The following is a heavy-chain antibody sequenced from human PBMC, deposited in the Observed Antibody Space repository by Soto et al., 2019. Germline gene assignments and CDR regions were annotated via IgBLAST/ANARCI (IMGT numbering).Heavy chain of an antibody. Sequence: SETLPLTCAVSGGSIISGGYSWSLIRQPPGKGLEWIGYIYHSGSTYYNPSHKSRVTISVDRSKNQFSLKLSSVTAADTAVYYCARVPDRWGQGTVVT. CDR3: ARVPDR. V-gene: IGHV4-30-2*01. D-gene: IGHD2-2*01. J-gene: IGHJ5*02. CDR2: IYHSGST. CDR1: GGSIISGGYS.